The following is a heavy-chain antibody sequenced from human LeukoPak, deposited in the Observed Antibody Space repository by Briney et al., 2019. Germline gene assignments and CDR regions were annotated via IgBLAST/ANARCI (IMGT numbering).Heavy chain of an antibody. D-gene: IGHD1-26*01. J-gene: IGHJ4*02. CDR2: ISGSGGST. Sequence: GGSLRLSCAASGFTFNNFAMIWVRQAPGKGLEWVSAISGSGGSTYYADSVKGRFTISRDNAKNSLYLQMNSLRAEDTAVYYCARDLSVGSKPDLGFDYWGQGTLVTVSS. V-gene: IGHV3-23*01. CDR1: GFTFNNFA. CDR3: ARDLSVGSKPDLGFDY.